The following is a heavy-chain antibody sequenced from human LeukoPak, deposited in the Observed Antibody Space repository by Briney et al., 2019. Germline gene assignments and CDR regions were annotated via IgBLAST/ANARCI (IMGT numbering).Heavy chain of an antibody. Sequence: GGSLRLSCVASGFTFSSYSMNWVRQAPGKGLEWVSSISSSSSYIYYADSVKGRFTISRDNAKNSLYLQMNSLRAEDTAVYYCARGQQGSSWYYFDYWGQGTLVTVSS. CDR1: GFTFSSYS. V-gene: IGHV3-21*01. J-gene: IGHJ4*02. CDR2: ISSSSSYI. D-gene: IGHD6-13*01. CDR3: ARGQQGSSWYYFDY.